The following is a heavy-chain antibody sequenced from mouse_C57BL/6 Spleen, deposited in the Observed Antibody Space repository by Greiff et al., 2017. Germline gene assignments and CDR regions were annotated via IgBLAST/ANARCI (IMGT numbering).Heavy chain of an antibody. CDR2: IYPGDGDT. V-gene: IGHV1-82*01. J-gene: IGHJ3*01. CDR3: SQTAQATAWFAY. Sequence: VQLQESGPELVKPGASVKLSCKASGYAFSSSWMNWVKQRPGKGLEWIGRIYPGDGDTNYTGKFKGKATLTADKSSSTDYMQLSSLTSEDSAVYFCSQTAQATAWFAYWGQGTLVTVSA. D-gene: IGHD3-2*02. CDR1: GYAFSSSW.